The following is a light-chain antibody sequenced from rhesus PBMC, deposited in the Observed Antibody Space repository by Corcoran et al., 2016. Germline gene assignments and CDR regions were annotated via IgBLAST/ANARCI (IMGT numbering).Light chain of an antibody. V-gene: IGKV1S9*01. CDR2: ITS. Sequence: DIQMTQSPSSLSASVGDRVTITCQSSQSLSNYLNWYQPKPGKIPKILIYITSTLQRGIPFRFSGSGSGTDFTLASSSLQPEDFATYYCQQGYSYPLTFGGGTKVELK. J-gene: IGKJ4*01. CDR1: QSLSNY. CDR3: QQGYSYPLT.